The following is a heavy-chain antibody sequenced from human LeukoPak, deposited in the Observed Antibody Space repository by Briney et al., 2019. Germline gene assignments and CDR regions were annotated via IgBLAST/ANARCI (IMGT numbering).Heavy chain of an antibody. CDR2: IYHSGST. Sequence: SETLSLTCAVSGYSISSGYYWGWTRQPPGKGLEWIGSIYHSGSTYYNPSLKSRVTISVDTSKNQFSLKLSSVTAADTAVYYCARSPRASYCSGGSCYFDYWGQGTLVTVSS. CDR1: GYSISSGYY. J-gene: IGHJ4*02. CDR3: ARSPRASYCSGGSCYFDY. V-gene: IGHV4-38-2*01. D-gene: IGHD2-15*01.